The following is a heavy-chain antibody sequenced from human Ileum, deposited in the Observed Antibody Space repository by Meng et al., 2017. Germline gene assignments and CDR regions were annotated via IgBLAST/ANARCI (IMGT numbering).Heavy chain of an antibody. V-gene: IGHV6-1*01. Sequence: VRLQQSIPGVINTSTILPLTCSNSRDDLFYNSATWTWVRQAPSRGLEWMGRTYYRSKWYNDYALSVNSRITVNPDTSKNQISLQLNSVTPDDTAVYYCAREAHLAAFGHWGQGTLVTVSS. CDR3: AREAHLAAFGH. CDR1: RDDLFYNSAT. CDR2: TYYRSKWYN. J-gene: IGHJ4*02. D-gene: IGHD6-25*01.